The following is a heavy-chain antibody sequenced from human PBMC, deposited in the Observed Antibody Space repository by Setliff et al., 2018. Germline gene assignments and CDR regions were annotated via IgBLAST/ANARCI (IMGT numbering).Heavy chain of an antibody. V-gene: IGHV4-34*01. D-gene: IGHD4-17*01. CDR3: ARAPLRTLRYYYYYYMDV. J-gene: IGHJ6*03. CDR2: INHSGST. Sequence: SETLSLTCAVYGGSFSGYYWSWIRQPPGKGLEWIGEINHSGSTNYNPSLKSRVTISVDTSKNQLSLKLSSVTAADTAVYYCARAPLRTLRYYYYYYMDVWGKGTTVTV. CDR1: GGSFSGYY.